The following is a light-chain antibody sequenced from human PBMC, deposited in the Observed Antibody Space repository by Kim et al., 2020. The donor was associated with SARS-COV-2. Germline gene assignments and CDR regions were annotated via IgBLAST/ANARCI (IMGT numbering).Light chain of an antibody. Sequence: RVADTCRASTCTSGASYEVHWYQQFRGTATKLLIYADTKRPSGVPDRFSGSKSATSASLAITGLQVEDEADYYCQSYDNILIGVVFGGGTQLTVL. CDR1: TCTSGASYE. CDR3: QSYDNILIGVV. CDR2: ADT. J-gene: IGLJ2*01. V-gene: IGLV1-40*01.